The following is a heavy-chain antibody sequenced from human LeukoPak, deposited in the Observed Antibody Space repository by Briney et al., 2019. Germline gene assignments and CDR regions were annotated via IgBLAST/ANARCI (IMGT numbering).Heavy chain of an antibody. Sequence: SETLSLTCAVYGVSFSGYYWSWIRQPPGKGLEWIGEINHSGSTDYNPSLKSRVTISVDTSKNQFSLKLSSVTAADTAVYYCARGRWERTPYFDSWGQGTLVTVSS. CDR2: INHSGST. CDR1: GVSFSGYY. D-gene: IGHD1-26*01. J-gene: IGHJ4*02. CDR3: ARGRWERTPYFDS. V-gene: IGHV4-34*01.